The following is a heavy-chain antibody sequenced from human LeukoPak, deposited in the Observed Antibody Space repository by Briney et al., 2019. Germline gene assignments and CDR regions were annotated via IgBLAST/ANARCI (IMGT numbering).Heavy chain of an antibody. D-gene: IGHD3-22*01. V-gene: IGHV1-69*05. J-gene: IGHJ4*02. CDR3: ARYYYDSQAFDY. CDR1: GGTFSSYA. Sequence: ASVKVSCXASGGTFSSYAISWVRRAPGQGLEWMGRIIPIFGTANYAQKFQGRVTITTDESTSTAYMELSSLRSEDTAVYCCARYYYDSQAFDYWGQGTLVTVSS. CDR2: IIPIFGTA.